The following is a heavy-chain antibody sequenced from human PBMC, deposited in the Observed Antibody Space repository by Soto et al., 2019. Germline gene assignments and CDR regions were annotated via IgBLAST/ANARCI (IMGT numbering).Heavy chain of an antibody. D-gene: IGHD2-2*01. CDR2: ISHIGSTS. V-gene: IGHV3-48*03. CDR3: ASPNRPPGVPPSIFKPFDV. J-gene: IGHJ3*01. CDR1: GVAFRSYD. Sequence: GGSLRLSCGASGVAFRSYDMNWVRQAPGKGLERVSYISHIGSTSYYADSVRGRFTIARDNANNSLYLQMKSLRAGDTAVYYCASPNRPPGVPPSIFKPFDVWGQGTMVTVSS.